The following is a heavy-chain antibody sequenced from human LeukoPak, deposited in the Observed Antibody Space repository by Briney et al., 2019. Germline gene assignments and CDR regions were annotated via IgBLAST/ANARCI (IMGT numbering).Heavy chain of an antibody. V-gene: IGHV3-21*01. J-gene: IGHJ4*02. D-gene: IGHD1-7*01. Sequence: GSLRLSCAASGFTFSSYSMNWVRQAPGKGLEWVSSISSSSSYIYYADSVKGRFTISRDNAKNSLYLQMNSLRAEDTAVYYCARDPGSSSAFDYWGQGTLVTVSS. CDR2: ISSSSSYI. CDR3: ARDPGSSSAFDY. CDR1: GFTFSSYS.